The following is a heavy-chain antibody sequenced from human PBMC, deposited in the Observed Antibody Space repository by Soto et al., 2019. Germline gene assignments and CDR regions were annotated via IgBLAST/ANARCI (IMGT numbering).Heavy chain of an antibody. CDR2: MNPNSGNT. D-gene: IGHD3-3*01. CDR3: ARRSYYDFWSGYYYYYYYMDV. J-gene: IGHJ6*03. Sequence: ASVKVSCKASGYTITSYDINCVRQATEQGLEWMGWMNPNSGNTGYAQKFQGRVTMTRNTSISTAYMELSSLRSEDTAVYYCARRSYYDFWSGYYYYYYYMDVWGKGTTVTVSS. V-gene: IGHV1-8*01. CDR1: GYTITSYD.